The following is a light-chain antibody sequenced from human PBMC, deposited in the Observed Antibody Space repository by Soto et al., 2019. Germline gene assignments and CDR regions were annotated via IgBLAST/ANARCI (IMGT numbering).Light chain of an antibody. Sequence: QSALTQPASVSGSPGQSIAISCTGTRSDVGAYNYVSWYQQHPGKAPKLMIPEVTNRPSGVSDRFSGSKSGNTASLTISGLQAEDEADYYCSSFTSRFTFVFGTGTKLTVL. J-gene: IGLJ1*01. CDR1: RSDVGAYNY. V-gene: IGLV2-14*01. CDR2: EVT. CDR3: SSFTSRFTFV.